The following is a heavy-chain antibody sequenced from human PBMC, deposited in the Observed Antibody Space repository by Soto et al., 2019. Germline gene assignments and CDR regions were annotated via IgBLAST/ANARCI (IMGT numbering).Heavy chain of an antibody. CDR2: INPSGTST. Sequence: ASVKVSCKASGYIFSSHYMHWVRQAPGQGLEWMGLINPSGTSTIYAQKLQGRITMTRDPSTSTDYMELSSLRSEDTAVYYCARGIKYGDCSRWFDPWGPGTLVTVSS. V-gene: IGHV1-46*04. CDR1: GYIFSSHY. D-gene: IGHD2-21*02. CDR3: ARGIKYGDCSRWFDP. J-gene: IGHJ5*02.